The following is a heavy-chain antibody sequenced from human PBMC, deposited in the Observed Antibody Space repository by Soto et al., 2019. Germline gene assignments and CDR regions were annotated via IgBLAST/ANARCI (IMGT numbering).Heavy chain of an antibody. D-gene: IGHD3-22*01. CDR2: IYYSGST. V-gene: IGHV4-31*03. Sequence: SETLSLTCTVSGGSISSGGYYWSWIRQHPGKGLEWIGYIYYSGSTYYNPSLKSRVTISVDTSKNQFSLKLSSVTAADTAVYYCARLIYDSSGYYPTHFDYWGQGTLVTVSS. CDR3: ARLIYDSSGYYPTHFDY. CDR1: GGSISSGGYY. J-gene: IGHJ4*02.